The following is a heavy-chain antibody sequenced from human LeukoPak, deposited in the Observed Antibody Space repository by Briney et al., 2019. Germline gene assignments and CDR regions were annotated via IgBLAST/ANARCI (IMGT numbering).Heavy chain of an antibody. Sequence: PSQTLSLTCTVSGGSISSGGYYWSWIRQHPGKGLEWIGHIYYSGSTYYNLSLKSRVTISVDTSKNQFSLKLSSVTAADTAVYYCAREVGRYCSSTSCYDDAFDIWGQGTMVTVSS. CDR1: GGSISSGGYY. CDR3: AREVGRYCSSTSCYDDAFDI. CDR2: IYYSGST. V-gene: IGHV4-31*03. D-gene: IGHD2-2*01. J-gene: IGHJ3*02.